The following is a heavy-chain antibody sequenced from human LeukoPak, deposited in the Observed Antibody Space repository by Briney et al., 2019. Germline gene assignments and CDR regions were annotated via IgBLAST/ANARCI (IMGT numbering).Heavy chain of an antibody. V-gene: IGHV4-34*01. CDR3: ARGRSRITIFGVVITNKGFDY. D-gene: IGHD3-3*01. Sequence: SETLSLTCAVYGGSFSGYNWSWIRQPPGKGLEWIGEINHSGSTNYNPSLKSRVTISVDTSKNQFSLKLSSVTAADTAVYYCARGRSRITIFGVVITNKGFDYWGQGTLVTVSS. CDR1: GGSFSGYN. J-gene: IGHJ4*02. CDR2: INHSGST.